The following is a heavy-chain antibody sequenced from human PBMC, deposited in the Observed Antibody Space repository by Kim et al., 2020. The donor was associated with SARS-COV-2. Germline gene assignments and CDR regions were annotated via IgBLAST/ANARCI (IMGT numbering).Heavy chain of an antibody. CDR2: INPNSGGT. CDR1: GYTFTGYY. J-gene: IGHJ4*02. V-gene: IGHV1-2*02. D-gene: IGHD6-6*01. CDR3: ARGRESIAARHVDY. Sequence: ASVKVSCKASGYTFTGYYMHWVRQAPGQGLEWMGWINPNSGGTNYAQKFQGRVTMTRDTSISTAYMELSRLRSDDTAVYYCARGRESIAARHVDYWGQGTLVTVSS.